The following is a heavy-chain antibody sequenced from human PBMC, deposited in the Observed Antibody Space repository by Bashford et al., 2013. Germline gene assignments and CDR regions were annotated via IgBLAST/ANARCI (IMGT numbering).Heavy chain of an antibody. CDR2: IIPIFGTA. Sequence: SVKVSCKASGGTFSSYAISWVRQAPGQGLEWMGGIIPIFGTANYAQKFQGRVTITADKSTSTAYMELSSLRSEDTAVYYCARGGXEYYYDSSGYYYLGYWGQGTLVTVSX. CDR3: ARGGXEYYYDSSGYYYLGY. V-gene: IGHV1-69*06. D-gene: IGHD3-22*01. CDR1: GGTFSSYA. J-gene: IGHJ4*02.